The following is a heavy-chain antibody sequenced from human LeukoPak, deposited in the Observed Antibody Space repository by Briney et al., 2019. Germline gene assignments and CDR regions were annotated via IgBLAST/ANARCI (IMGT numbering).Heavy chain of an antibody. Sequence: SSETLSLTCAVYGGSFSGYYWSWIRQPPGKGLEWIGEINHSGSTNYNPSLKSRVTISVDTSKNQFSLKLSSVTAADTAVYYCARSSPWDNWFDPWGEGTLVSVSS. D-gene: IGHD1-26*01. CDR2: INHSGST. CDR1: GGSFSGYY. CDR3: ARSSPWDNWFDP. V-gene: IGHV4-34*01. J-gene: IGHJ5*02.